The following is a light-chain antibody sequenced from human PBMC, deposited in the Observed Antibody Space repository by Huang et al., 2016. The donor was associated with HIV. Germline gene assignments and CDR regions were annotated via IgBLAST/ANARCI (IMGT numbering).Light chain of an antibody. J-gene: IGKJ5*01. CDR2: DAS. Sequence: EIVLTQSPATLSLSPGERATLSCRASQSVSSFLAWYQQKPGQAPRLLIHDASNRATGIPARFSGSGSGTDFTITISSLEPEDFAIYYCQQRNNWITFGQGTRLEIK. V-gene: IGKV3-11*01. CDR1: QSVSSF. CDR3: QQRNNWIT.